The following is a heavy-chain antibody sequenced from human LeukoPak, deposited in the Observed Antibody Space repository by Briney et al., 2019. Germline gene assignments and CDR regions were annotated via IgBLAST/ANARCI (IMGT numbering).Heavy chain of an antibody. CDR2: IWYDGSNK. D-gene: IGHD6-13*01. CDR3: AKVRYSSSWYSGFDY. CDR1: GFTFSSYG. V-gene: IGHV3-33*06. Sequence: GGSLRLSCAASGFTFSSYGMHWVRQAPGKGLEWVAVIWYDGSNKYYADSVKGRFAISRDNSKNTLYLQMNSLRAEDTAVYYCAKVRYSSSWYSGFDYWGQGTLVTVSS. J-gene: IGHJ4*02.